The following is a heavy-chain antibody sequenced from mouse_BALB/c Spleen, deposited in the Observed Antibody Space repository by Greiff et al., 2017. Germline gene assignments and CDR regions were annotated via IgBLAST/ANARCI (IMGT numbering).Heavy chain of an antibody. D-gene: IGHD4-1*01. J-gene: IGHJ2*01. CDR1: GYAFTNYL. CDR2: INPGSGGT. CDR3: ARGTGTEGDY. V-gene: IGHV1-54*03. Sequence: VQLQQSGAELVRPGTSVKVSCKASGYAFTNYLIEWVKQRPGQGLEWIGLINPGSGGTNYNEKFKGKATLTADKSSSTAYMQLSSLTSDDSAVYFCARGTGTEGDYWGQGTTLTVSS.